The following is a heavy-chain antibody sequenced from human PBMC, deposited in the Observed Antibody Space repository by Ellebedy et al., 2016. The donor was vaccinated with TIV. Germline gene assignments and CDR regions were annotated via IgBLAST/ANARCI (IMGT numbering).Heavy chain of an antibody. D-gene: IGHD3-10*01. J-gene: IGHJ3*02. CDR3: ARDRGKDDAFDI. V-gene: IGHV4-34*01. Sequence: SQTLSLTXXVYGGSFSGYYWSWIRQPPGKGLEWIGEINHSGSTNYNPSLKSRVTISVDTSKNQFSLKLSSVTAADTAVYYCARDRGKDDAFDIWGQGTMVTVSS. CDR1: GGSFSGYY. CDR2: INHSGST.